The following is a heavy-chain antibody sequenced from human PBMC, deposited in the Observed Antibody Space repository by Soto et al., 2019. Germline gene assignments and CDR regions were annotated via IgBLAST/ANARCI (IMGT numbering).Heavy chain of an antibody. J-gene: IGHJ4*02. CDR2: MFPIFGAP. V-gene: IGHV1-69*01. D-gene: IGHD3-3*01. CDR1: GDTFSKYA. CDR3: AGSPEWSYALNEAVISTFGFY. Sequence: QVRLVQSGTEVKKPGSSVKVSCQASGDTFSKYAISWVRQAPGQGLEWMGGMFPIFGAPNHAQKFQGRVTITADESTTRVYMELTRLTSEDTAVYYCAGSPEWSYALNEAVISTFGFYWGQGHLVNVSS.